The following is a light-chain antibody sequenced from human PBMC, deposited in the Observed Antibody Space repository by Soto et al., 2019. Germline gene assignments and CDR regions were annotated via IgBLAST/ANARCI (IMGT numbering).Light chain of an antibody. J-gene: IGKJ1*01. CDR2: GAS. CDR1: QSVSSSV. Sequence: EIVLAQSPGTLSLSPGESATLSCRASQSVSSSVLAWYQQKAGQAPRLLIYGASRRATGIPDRFSGSGSGTDFTLTISRLEPEDFAVYYCQQYVSSPWAFGQGTKVEI. V-gene: IGKV3-20*01. CDR3: QQYVSSPWA.